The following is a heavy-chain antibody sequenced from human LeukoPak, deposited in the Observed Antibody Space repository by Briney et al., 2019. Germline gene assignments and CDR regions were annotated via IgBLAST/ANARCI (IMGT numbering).Heavy chain of an antibody. J-gene: IGHJ4*02. Sequence: SETLSLTCTVSGGSISSSSYYWGWIRQPPGKGLEWIGSIYYSGSTYYNPSLKSRVTISVDTSKNQFFLKLSSVTAADTAVYYCARGFPPRRNYDSSGYYSYYFDYWGQGTLVTVSS. V-gene: IGHV4-39*07. CDR3: ARGFPPRRNYDSSGYYSYYFDY. CDR2: IYYSGST. D-gene: IGHD3-22*01. CDR1: GGSISSSSYY.